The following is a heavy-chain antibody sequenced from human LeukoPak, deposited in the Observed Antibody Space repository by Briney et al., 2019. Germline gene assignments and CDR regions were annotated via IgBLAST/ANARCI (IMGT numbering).Heavy chain of an antibody. D-gene: IGHD3-10*01. CDR2: ISGSGGST. CDR1: GFTFSSYA. J-gene: IGHJ4*02. CDR3: AKSMVRGVIRFDY. V-gene: IGHV3-23*01. Sequence: GGSLRLSCAASGFTFSSYAMSWVRQAPGKGLEWVSAISGSGGSTYYADSVKGRFTISRDNSKNTLYLQMNSLRAEDTAVYYRAKSMVRGVIRFDYWGQGTLVTVSS.